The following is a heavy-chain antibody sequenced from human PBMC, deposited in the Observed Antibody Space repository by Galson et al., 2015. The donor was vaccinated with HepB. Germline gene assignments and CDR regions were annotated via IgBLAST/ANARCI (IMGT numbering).Heavy chain of an antibody. V-gene: IGHV3-21*01. CDR1: GFTFDTYS. J-gene: IGHJ6*02. Sequence: SLRLSCAASGFTFDTYSMYWVRQAPGKGLEWVACISNGSSYIYYGESVKGRFTISRDNAKKSLYLKMDSLRVDDTAVYFCARDRLVTFDNNGYYGYGMDIWGQGTTVTVSS. CDR3: ARDRLVTFDNNGYYGYGMDI. D-gene: IGHD3-22*01. CDR2: ISNGSSYI.